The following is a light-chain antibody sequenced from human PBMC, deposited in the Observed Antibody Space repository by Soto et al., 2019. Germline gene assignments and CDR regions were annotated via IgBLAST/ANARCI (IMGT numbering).Light chain of an antibody. CDR1: SSDIGGYNY. J-gene: IGLJ1*01. V-gene: IGLV2-14*01. CDR2: EVS. Sequence: QSALTQPASVPGSPGQSITISCTGTSSDIGGYNYVSWYQQHPGKVPKLIIFEVSTRPSGVSNRFSGSKSGNTASLTISGLQADDEADYYCSSFTTSTTLYVFGTGTKV. CDR3: SSFTTSTTLYV.